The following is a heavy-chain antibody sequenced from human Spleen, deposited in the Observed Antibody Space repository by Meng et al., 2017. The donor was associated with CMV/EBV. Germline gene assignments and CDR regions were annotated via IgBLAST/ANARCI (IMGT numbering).Heavy chain of an antibody. D-gene: IGHD1-26*01. V-gene: IGHV4-59*01. CDR3: TRASGLYSGSYYFDY. CDR1: GGSISSYY. Sequence: SETLSLTCTVSGGSISSYYWSWIRQPPGKGLEWIGYIYYSGSTNYNSSLKSRVTISVDTSKNQFSLNLSSVTAADTAVYYCTRASGLYSGSYYFDYWGQGTLVTVSS. CDR2: IYYSGST. J-gene: IGHJ4*02.